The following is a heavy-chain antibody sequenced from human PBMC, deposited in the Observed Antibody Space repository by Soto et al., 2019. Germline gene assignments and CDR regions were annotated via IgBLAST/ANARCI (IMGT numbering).Heavy chain of an antibody. CDR3: ARDKARETEAFDI. V-gene: IGHV3-30-3*01. CDR1: GFSFSSYA. J-gene: IGHJ3*02. Sequence: PGGSLRLSCAACGFSFSSYAMHWVRQAPGKGLEWVAVISYDGSNKYYADSVKGRFTISRDNSKNTLYLQMNSLRAEDTAVYYCARDKARETEAFDIWGQGTMVTVSS. CDR2: ISYDGSNK.